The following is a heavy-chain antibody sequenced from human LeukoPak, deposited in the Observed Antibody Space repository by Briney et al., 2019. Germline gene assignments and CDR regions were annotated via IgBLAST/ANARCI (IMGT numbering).Heavy chain of an antibody. CDR2: IRSRAYGGTT. V-gene: IGHV3-49*03. CDR3: ARGPIQQWLYNGMDV. D-gene: IGHD5-18*01. J-gene: IGHJ6*02. Sequence: GRSLRLPCTASEFTFGDHAMSWLRQAPGKGLEWVGFIRSRAYGGTTEYAPAVKGRFLISRDDSKSIAYLHMNSLKTEDTAVYYCARGPIQQWLYNGMDVWGQGTTVSVSS. CDR1: EFTFGDHA.